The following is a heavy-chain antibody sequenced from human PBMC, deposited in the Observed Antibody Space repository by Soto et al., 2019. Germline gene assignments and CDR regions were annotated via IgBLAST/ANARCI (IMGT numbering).Heavy chain of an antibody. J-gene: IGHJ5*02. CDR1: GFTFSSYA. CDR3: AKSLVAAARHCWFDP. Sequence: SLRLSCAASGFTFSSYAMSWVRQAPGKGLEWVSAISGSGGSTYYTDSVKGRFTISRDNSKNTLYLQMNSLRAEDTAVYYCAKSLVAAARHCWFDPWGQGTLVTVSS. D-gene: IGHD6-13*01. V-gene: IGHV3-23*01. CDR2: ISGSGGST.